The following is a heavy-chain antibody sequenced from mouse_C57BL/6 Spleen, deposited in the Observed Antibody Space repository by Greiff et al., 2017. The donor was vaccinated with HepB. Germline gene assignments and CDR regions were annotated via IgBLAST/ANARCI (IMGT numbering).Heavy chain of an antibody. D-gene: IGHD2-2*01. CDR3: ARMGDIYYGYDGVFDY. V-gene: IGHV1-55*01. Sequence: QVQLQQSGAELVKPGASVKMSCKASGYTFTSYWITWVKQRPGQGLEWIGDIYPGSGSTNYNEKFKSKATLTVDTSSSTAYMQLSSLTSEDSAVYYCARMGDIYYGYDGVFDYWGQGTTLTVSS. CDR2: IYPGSGST. J-gene: IGHJ2*01. CDR1: GYTFTSYW.